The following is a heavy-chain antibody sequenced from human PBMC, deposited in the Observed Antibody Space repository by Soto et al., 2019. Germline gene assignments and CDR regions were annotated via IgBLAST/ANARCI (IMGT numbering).Heavy chain of an antibody. CDR2: IKRKIDGGTT. CDR1: GFTFSHAW. J-gene: IGHJ6*02. D-gene: IGHD3-10*01. CDR3: TTDYGSGSWRLAVYYYGMDV. Sequence: GGSLRLSCAVSGFTFSHAWMNWVRQDPGKGLEWVGRIKRKIDGGTTDYAAPVKGRFTIPRDDSKSTLYLQMTSLKTEDTAVYYCTTDYGSGSWRLAVYYYGMDVWGQGTTVTVSS. V-gene: IGHV3-15*07.